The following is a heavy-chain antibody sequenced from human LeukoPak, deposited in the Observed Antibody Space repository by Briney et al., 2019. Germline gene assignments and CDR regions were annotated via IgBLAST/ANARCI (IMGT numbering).Heavy chain of an antibody. J-gene: IGHJ4*02. V-gene: IGHV3-7*01. CDR2: IVEDGSET. CDR3: GDDHDSLLVL. CDR1: GSTVSSTG. D-gene: IGHD2-15*01. Sequence: PGGSLRPSRAPSGSTVSSTGMSSVRQAPGKGLEWVASIVEDGSETYYLDSVKGRYTFSRDNAKNSLYLQMNSLRGEDTAVEYCGDDHDSLLVLGAQGTLVTVSS.